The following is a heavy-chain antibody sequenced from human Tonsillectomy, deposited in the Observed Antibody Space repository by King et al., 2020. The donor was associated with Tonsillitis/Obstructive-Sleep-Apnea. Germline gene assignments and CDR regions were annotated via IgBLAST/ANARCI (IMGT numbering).Heavy chain of an antibody. Sequence: QLQESGPGLVKPSETLSLTCTVSGGSISGYYWSWVRQTPGKELEWIGYIYYSVRINYNPSLRSRVTMSADTSKNQFSLKLSSVTAADTALYYCARHGDYGDMGVDYWGQGTLVTVSS. CDR1: GGSISGYY. J-gene: IGHJ4*02. V-gene: IGHV4-59*08. D-gene: IGHD4-17*01. CDR2: IYYSVRI. CDR3: ARHGDYGDMGVDY.